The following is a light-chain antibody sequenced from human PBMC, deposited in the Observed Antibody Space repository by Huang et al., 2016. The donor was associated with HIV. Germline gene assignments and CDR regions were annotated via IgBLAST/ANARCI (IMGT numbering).Light chain of an antibody. J-gene: IGKJ1*01. V-gene: IGKV4-1*01. Sequence: DIVMTQSPDSLAVSLGERATINCKSSQNVLYTSNNKNYLAWYQQKPGQPPKLLIYWASARESGVPDRFSGSGSGTDFNLTISSLQAEDVAVYYCQQYHSAPRTFGQGTKVQIK. CDR1: QNVLYTSNNKNY. CDR3: QQYHSAPRT. CDR2: WAS.